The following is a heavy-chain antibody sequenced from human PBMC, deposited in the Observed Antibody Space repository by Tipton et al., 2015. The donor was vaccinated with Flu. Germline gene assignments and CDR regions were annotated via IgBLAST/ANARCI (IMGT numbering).Heavy chain of an antibody. J-gene: IGHJ5*02. D-gene: IGHD6-13*01. CDR3: ARHVGGGSSWYDH. V-gene: IGHV4-59*08. Sequence: TLSLTCTVSGGSISSYYWSWIRQPPGKGLEWIGYIYYSGSTNYNPSLKSRVTISVDTSKNQFSLKLSSVTAADTAVYYCARHVGGGSSWYDHWGQGTLVTVSS. CDR2: IYYSGST. CDR1: GGSISSYY.